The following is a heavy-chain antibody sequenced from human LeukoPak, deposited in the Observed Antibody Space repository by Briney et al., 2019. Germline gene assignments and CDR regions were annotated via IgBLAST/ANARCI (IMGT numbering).Heavy chain of an antibody. CDR1: GFTFSSYA. V-gene: IGHV3-23*01. D-gene: IGHD5-18*01. CDR3: ARGQLWFDY. Sequence: GSLRLSCAASGFTFSSYAMSWVRQAPGQGLERVSPISGSGGSTYYADSVKGRFTISRDNSKNTLYLQMNSLRAEDTAVYYCARGQLWFDYWGQGTLVTVSS. J-gene: IGHJ5*01. CDR2: ISGSGGST.